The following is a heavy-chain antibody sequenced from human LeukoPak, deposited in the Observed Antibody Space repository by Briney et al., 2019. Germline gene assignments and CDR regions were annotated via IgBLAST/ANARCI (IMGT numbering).Heavy chain of an antibody. Sequence: PSETLSLTCAVYGGCFSGYYWSWIRQPPGKGLEWIGEINHSGSTNYNPSLKSRVTISVDTSKNQFSLKLSSVTAADTAVYYCARGGDYRELDYWGQGTLVTVSS. D-gene: IGHD4-17*01. J-gene: IGHJ4*02. CDR2: INHSGST. CDR3: ARGGDYRELDY. V-gene: IGHV4-34*01. CDR1: GGCFSGYY.